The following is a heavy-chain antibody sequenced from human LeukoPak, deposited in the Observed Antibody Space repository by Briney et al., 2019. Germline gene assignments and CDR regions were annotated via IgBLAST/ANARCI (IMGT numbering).Heavy chain of an antibody. CDR3: TREGRDSSGWYGALDI. Sequence: GGSLRLSCAASGFTFTNAWMTWVRQAPGKGQEWVGRIQNKVDGGETDYPAPVKGRFTISRDDSEDTLYLQMNSLKTEDTGVYYCTREGRDSSGWYGALDIWGQGTMVTVSS. CDR2: IQNKVDGGET. CDR1: GFTFTNAW. D-gene: IGHD6-19*01. J-gene: IGHJ3*02. V-gene: IGHV3-15*01.